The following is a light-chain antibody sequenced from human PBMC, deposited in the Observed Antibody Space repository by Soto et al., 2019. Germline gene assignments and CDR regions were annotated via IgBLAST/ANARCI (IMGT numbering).Light chain of an antibody. Sequence: QSALTQPASVSGSPGQSITISCTGNSSDVGNYNLVSWYQQHPGKAPKLMIYEVSKRPSGVSNRFSGSKSGNTASLTISGLQAEDEADYYCCSYAGSSTYVFVTGTKVTVL. J-gene: IGLJ1*01. V-gene: IGLV2-23*02. CDR2: EVS. CDR3: CSYAGSSTYV. CDR1: SSDVGNYNL.